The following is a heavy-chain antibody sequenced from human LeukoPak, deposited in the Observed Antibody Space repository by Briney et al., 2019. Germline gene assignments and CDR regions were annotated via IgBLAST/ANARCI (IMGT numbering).Heavy chain of an antibody. CDR2: INTNTGNP. Sequence: ASVKVSCTASGYTFTSYAMNWVRQAPGQGLEWMGWINTNTGNPTYAQGFTGRFVFSLDTSVSTAYLQISSLKAEDTAVYYCARDPPLYYDSSGYPNYFDYWGQGTLVTVSS. J-gene: IGHJ4*02. V-gene: IGHV7-4-1*02. D-gene: IGHD3-22*01. CDR1: GYTFTSYA. CDR3: ARDPPLYYDSSGYPNYFDY.